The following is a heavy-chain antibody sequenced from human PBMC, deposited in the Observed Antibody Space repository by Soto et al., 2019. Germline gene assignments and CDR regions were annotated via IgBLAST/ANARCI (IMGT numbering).Heavy chain of an antibody. CDR3: AILWGGD. CDR1: GGSFSGYY. CDR2: INHSGST. D-gene: IGHD3-16*01. J-gene: IGHJ4*02. Sequence: QVQLQQWGAGLLKPSETLSLTCAVYGGSFSGYYWSWIRQPPGKGLEWIGEINHSGSTNYNPSLKSRVTISVDTSKHQVSLKLSSVTAAAAAVYYCAILWGGDWGQGTLVTVSS. V-gene: IGHV4-34*01.